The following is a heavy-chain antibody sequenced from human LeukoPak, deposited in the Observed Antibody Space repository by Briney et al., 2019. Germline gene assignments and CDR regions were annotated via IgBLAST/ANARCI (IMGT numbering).Heavy chain of an antibody. Sequence: SGGSLRLSCAASGFTFSSYAMSWVRQPPGKGLEWIGEINHSGSTNYNPSLKSRVTISVDTSKNQFSLKLSSVTAADTAVYYCARGKLLNWFDPWGQGTLVTVSS. D-gene: IGHD2/OR15-2a*01. V-gene: IGHV4-34*01. CDR1: GFTFSSYA. CDR3: ARGKLLNWFDP. CDR2: INHSGST. J-gene: IGHJ5*02.